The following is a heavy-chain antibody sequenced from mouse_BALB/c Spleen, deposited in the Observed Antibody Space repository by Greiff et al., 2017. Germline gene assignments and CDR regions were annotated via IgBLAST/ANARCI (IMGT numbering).Heavy chain of an antibody. CDR3: ASLLRGYAMDY. CDR1: GYTFTDYN. CDR2: INPNNGGT. D-gene: IGHD2-12*01. Sequence: VQLQQSGPELVKPGASVKIPCKASGYTFTDYNMDWVKQSHGKSLEWIGDINPNNGGTIYNQKFKGKATLTVDKSSSTAYMELRSLTSEDTAVYYCASLLRGYAMDYWGQGTSVTVSS. J-gene: IGHJ4*01. V-gene: IGHV1-18*01.